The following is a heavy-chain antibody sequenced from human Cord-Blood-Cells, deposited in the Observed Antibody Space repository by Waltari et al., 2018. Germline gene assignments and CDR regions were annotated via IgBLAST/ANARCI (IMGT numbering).Heavy chain of an antibody. CDR2: IYYSGST. CDR1: GGSVSSGRYY. J-gene: IGHJ4*02. Sequence: QVQLQESGPGLVKPSETLSLTCTVSGGSVSSGRYYWSWIRQPPGKGLEWIGYIYYSGSTNYNPSLKSRVTISVDTSKNQFSLKLSSVTAADTAVYYCARSGSGWYFDYWGQGTLVTVSS. V-gene: IGHV4-61*01. D-gene: IGHD6-19*01. CDR3: ARSGSGWYFDY.